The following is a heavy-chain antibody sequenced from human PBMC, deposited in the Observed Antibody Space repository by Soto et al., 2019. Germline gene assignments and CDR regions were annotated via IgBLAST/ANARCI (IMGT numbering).Heavy chain of an antibody. CDR2: ISGSGGST. J-gene: IGHJ6*03. CDR3: AKAGCSGGSCYPYYYYYMDV. V-gene: IGHV3-23*01. D-gene: IGHD2-15*01. CDR1: GFTFSSYA. Sequence: EVQLLESGGGLVQPGGSLRLSCAASGFTFSSYAMSWVRQAPAKGLEWVSAISGSGGSTYYADSVKGRFTISRDNSKNTLYLQMNSLRAEDTAVYYCAKAGCSGGSCYPYYYYYMDVWGKGTTVTVSS.